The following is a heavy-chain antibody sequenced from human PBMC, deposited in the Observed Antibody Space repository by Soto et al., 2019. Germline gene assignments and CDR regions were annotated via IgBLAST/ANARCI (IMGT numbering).Heavy chain of an antibody. J-gene: IGHJ4*02. CDR2: INPNSGGT. V-gene: IGHV1-2*02. CDR1: GYTFTGYY. Sequence: GASVKVSCKASGYTFTGYYMHWVRQAPGQGLEWMGWINPNSGGTNYAQKFQGRVTMTTDTSTSTAYMELRSLRSDDTAVYYCARDALHTFDYWGQGTLVTVSS. CDR3: ARDALHTFDY.